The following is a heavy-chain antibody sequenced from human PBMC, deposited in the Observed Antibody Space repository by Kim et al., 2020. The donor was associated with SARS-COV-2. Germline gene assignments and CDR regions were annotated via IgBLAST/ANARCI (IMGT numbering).Heavy chain of an antibody. CDR3: ARSWAGTYGSGSPFES. D-gene: IGHD3-10*01. CDR1: GFTFSNYE. V-gene: IGHV3-48*03. Sequence: GGSLRLSCEASGFTFSNYEMNWVRQAPGKGLEWVSHITRGSSTIYYVDSVKGRFTISRDNARNSLYLQMNSLRAEDTAVYYCARSWAGTYGSGSPFESWGQGTLVTVSS. J-gene: IGHJ4*02. CDR2: ITRGSSTI.